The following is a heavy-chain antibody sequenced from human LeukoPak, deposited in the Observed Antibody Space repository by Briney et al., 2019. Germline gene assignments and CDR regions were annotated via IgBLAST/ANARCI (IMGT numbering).Heavy chain of an antibody. CDR3: ARDNRGERTPGWGYGGFDI. J-gene: IGHJ3*02. Sequence: ASVKVSCKVSGYTLTELSMHWVRQAPGQGLEWMGIINPSGGTTSYAQKFQGRVSMTRDTSTSTVYMELSSLRSEDTAVYYCARDNRGERTPGWGYGGFDIWGQGTMVSVSS. D-gene: IGHD3-16*01. CDR1: GYTLTELS. CDR2: INPSGGTT. V-gene: IGHV1-46*01.